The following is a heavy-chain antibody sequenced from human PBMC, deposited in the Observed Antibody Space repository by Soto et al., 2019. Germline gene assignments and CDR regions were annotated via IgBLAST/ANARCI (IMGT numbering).Heavy chain of an antibody. D-gene: IGHD6-19*01. Sequence: ASVKVSCKASGGTFSSYAISWVRQAPGQGLEWMGMINPSGGSTSYGQKFQGRVTMTRDTSTSTVYMELSSLRSEDTAVFYCAKERSSGWSFDYWGQGTLVTVSS. CDR2: INPSGGST. V-gene: IGHV1-46*01. J-gene: IGHJ4*02. CDR1: GGTFSSYA. CDR3: AKERSSGWSFDY.